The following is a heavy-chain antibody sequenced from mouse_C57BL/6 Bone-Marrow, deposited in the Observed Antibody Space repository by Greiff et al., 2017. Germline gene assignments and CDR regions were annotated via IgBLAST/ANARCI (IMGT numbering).Heavy chain of an antibody. D-gene: IGHD1-1*01. Sequence: VQLQQSGAELVKPGASVKISCKASGYAFSSYWMNWVKQRPGKGLEWIGQIYPGDGDTNYNGKFKGKATLTSDKSSSTAYMQLSSLTSADSAVFFSARIDNYGVYYAMDYWGQGTSVTVSS. J-gene: IGHJ4*01. CDR1: GYAFSSYW. CDR3: ARIDNYGVYYAMDY. V-gene: IGHV1-80*01. CDR2: IYPGDGDT.